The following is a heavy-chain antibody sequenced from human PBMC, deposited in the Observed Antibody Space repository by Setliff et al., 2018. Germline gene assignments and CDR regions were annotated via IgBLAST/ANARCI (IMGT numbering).Heavy chain of an antibody. J-gene: IGHJ6*03. CDR3: ATRKSNGRLYYMDV. CDR2: INYSGST. CDR1: GGAVSGDY. Sequence: TSETLSLTCSVSGGAVSGDYWTWIRQPPGKGLEYIGYINYSGSTNYNPSLKSRVTISGDTSKNQVSLRLSSVTAADTAVYYCATRKSNGRLYYMDVWGKGTTVTVSS. V-gene: IGHV4-59*02. D-gene: IGHD2-8*01.